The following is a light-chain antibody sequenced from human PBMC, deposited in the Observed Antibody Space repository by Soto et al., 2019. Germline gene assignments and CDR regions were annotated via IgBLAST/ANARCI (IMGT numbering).Light chain of an antibody. CDR1: RSDVGRYNL. Sequence: QSALTQPASVSGSPGQSITISCTGTRSDVGRYNLVSWYQQHPGKAPKLMIYEGSKRPSGVSNRFSGSQSGNTASLTISGLQAEDEADYYCCAYAGSSTVGFGGGTKVTVL. J-gene: IGLJ2*01. V-gene: IGLV2-23*01. CDR2: EGS. CDR3: CAYAGSSTVG.